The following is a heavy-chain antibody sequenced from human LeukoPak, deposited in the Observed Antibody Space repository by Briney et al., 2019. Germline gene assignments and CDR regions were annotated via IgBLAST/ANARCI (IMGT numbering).Heavy chain of an antibody. CDR2: ISSSSSYI. CDR1: GFTFSSYS. V-gene: IGHV3-21*01. Sequence: PGGSLRLSCAASGFTFSSYSMNWVRQAPGKGLEWVSSISSSSSYIYYADSVKGRFTISRDNAKNSLYLQMNSLRAEDTAVYYCARDPATYGSGSYRFDYWGQGTLVTVSS. D-gene: IGHD3-10*01. J-gene: IGHJ4*02. CDR3: ARDPATYGSGSYRFDY.